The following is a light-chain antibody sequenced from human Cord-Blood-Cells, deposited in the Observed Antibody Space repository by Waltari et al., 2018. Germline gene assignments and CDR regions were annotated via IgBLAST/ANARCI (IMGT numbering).Light chain of an antibody. CDR2: DAS. CDR1: QSVSSY. CDR3: QQRSNWPPIFT. Sequence: EIVLTQSPATLSLSPGERATLSCRASQSVSSYLAWYQQKPGQAPRLIIYDASNRATGIPARFSGSWSGTDFTLTISSLEPEDFAVYYCQQRSNWPPIFTFGPGTKVDIK. J-gene: IGKJ3*01. V-gene: IGKV3-11*01.